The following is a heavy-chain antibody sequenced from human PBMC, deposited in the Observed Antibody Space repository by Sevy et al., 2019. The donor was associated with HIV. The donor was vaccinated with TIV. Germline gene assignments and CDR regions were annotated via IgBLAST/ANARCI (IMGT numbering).Heavy chain of an antibody. CDR1: GGSISSNY. D-gene: IGHD4-17*01. J-gene: IGHJ4*02. Sequence: SETLSLTCTVSGGSISSNYWSWIRQPPGKGLEWIGYIYNSGSTNYNPSLKSRVTISVDTSKNEFSLKLSSVTAADTALYFCAREKDYGGHRYFDCWGQGTLVTVSS. CDR3: AREKDYGGHRYFDC. V-gene: IGHV4-59*01. CDR2: IYNSGST.